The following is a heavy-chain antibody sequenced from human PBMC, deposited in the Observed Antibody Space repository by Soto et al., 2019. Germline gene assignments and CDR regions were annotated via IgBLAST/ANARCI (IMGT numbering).Heavy chain of an antibody. Sequence: GGSLRLSCAASGFAFSNYAMHWVRQAPGKGLEWVSSISTSIDATYYADSVKGRFTISRDDSKNTLYLQMNSLRAEDSAVYYCAKDMTVAARNFDYWRQGTQVTVSS. CDR3: AKDMTVAARNFDY. CDR2: ISTSIDAT. D-gene: IGHD6-6*01. J-gene: IGHJ4*02. CDR1: GFAFSNYA. V-gene: IGHV3-23*01.